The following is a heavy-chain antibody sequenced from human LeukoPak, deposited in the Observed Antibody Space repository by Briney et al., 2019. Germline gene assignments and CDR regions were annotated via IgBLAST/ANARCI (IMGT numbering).Heavy chain of an antibody. CDR1: GYTFTGYY. Sequence: GASVKVSCKASGYTFTGYYMHWVRQAPGQGLEWMGWINPNSGGTNYAQKFQGRVTMTRDTSISTAYMELSGLRSDDTAVYYCARTHYYYYYYMDVWGKGTTVTVSS. V-gene: IGHV1-2*02. CDR3: ARTHYYYYYYMDV. CDR2: INPNSGGT. J-gene: IGHJ6*03.